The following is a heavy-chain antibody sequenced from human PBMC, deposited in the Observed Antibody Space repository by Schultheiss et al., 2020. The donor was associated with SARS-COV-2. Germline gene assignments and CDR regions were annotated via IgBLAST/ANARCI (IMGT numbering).Heavy chain of an antibody. CDR1: GFTFSSYD. Sequence: GGSLRLSCAASGFTFSSYDMHWVRQAPGKGLEWVSVIYSGGSTYYADSVKGRFTISRHNSKNTLYLQMNSLRAEDTAVYYCAKDRVGATRSNWFDPWGQGTLVTVSS. D-gene: IGHD1-26*01. CDR3: AKDRVGATRSNWFDP. J-gene: IGHJ5*02. CDR2: IYSGGST. V-gene: IGHV3-53*01.